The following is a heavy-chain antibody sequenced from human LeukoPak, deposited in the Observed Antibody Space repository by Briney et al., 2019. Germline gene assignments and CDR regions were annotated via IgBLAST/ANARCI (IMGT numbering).Heavy chain of an antibody. CDR1: GYSFSTFD. V-gene: IGHV1-8*01. J-gene: IGHJ4*02. CDR3: ARQSLDGGSCYDY. Sequence: GASVTVSCTASGYSFSTFDINWVRQAPGQGPEWMGWMNPNSGNTGYAQKFQGRVTLTRSTSMTTAYMELSSLRSEDTAVYYCARQSLDGGSCYDYWGQGTPVTISS. CDR2: MNPNSGNT. D-gene: IGHD2-15*01.